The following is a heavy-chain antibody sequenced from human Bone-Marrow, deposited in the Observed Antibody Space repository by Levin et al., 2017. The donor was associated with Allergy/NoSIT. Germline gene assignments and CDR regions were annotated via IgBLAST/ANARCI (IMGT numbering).Heavy chain of an antibody. CDR2: ISYSGTT. CDR3: AKDLGDSRQFDP. CDR1: GASITTTNYN. V-gene: IGHV4-39*07. J-gene: IGHJ5*02. Sequence: SQTLSLTCSVFGASITTTNYNWAWIRQPPGKGLEWIGSISYSGTTYYNPSIKNRVTMSMDTSNNQFSLNLRSVTAADTALYYCAKDLGDSRQFDPWGQGTLVTVSS. D-gene: IGHD3-16*01.